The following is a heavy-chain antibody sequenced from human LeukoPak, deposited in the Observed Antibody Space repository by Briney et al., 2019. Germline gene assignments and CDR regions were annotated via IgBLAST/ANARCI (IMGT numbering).Heavy chain of an antibody. V-gene: IGHV3-23*01. D-gene: IGHD5-18*01. CDR2: ISGSGGST. CDR3: AKDLSRYSYGSGDY. J-gene: IGHJ4*02. CDR1: GFTFSTYD. Sequence: SGGSLRLSCAASGFTFSTYDINWVRQAPGKGLEWVSAISGSGGSTYYADSVKGRLTISRDNSKNTLYLQMNSLRAEDTAVYYCAKDLSRYSYGSGDYWGQGTLVTVSS.